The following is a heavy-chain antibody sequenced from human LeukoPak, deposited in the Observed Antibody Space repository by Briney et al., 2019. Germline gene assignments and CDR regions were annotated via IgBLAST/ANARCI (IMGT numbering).Heavy chain of an antibody. CDR1: GFTFSSYA. V-gene: IGHV3-23*01. CDR2: ISGSGGST. D-gene: IGHD3-22*01. CDR3: ARDPPPYYYDSSGSHGDY. J-gene: IGHJ4*02. Sequence: GGSLRLSCAASGFTFSSYAMSWVRQAPGKGLEWVSAISGSGGSTYYADSVKGRFTISRDNSKNTLYLQMNSLRAEDTAVYYCARDPPPYYYDSSGSHGDYWGQGTLVTVSS.